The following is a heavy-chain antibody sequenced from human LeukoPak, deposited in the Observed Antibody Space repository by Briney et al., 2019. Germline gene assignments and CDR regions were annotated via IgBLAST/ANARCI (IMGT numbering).Heavy chain of an antibody. CDR3: ARAYYYDSSGYYDGHYFDY. D-gene: IGHD3-22*01. CDR2: IYYSGST. V-gene: IGHV4-59*12. Sequence: SETLSLTCTVSGGSISSYYWSWIRQPPGKGLEWIGYIYYSGSTNYNPSLKSRVTISVDTSKNQFSLKLSSVTAADTAVYYCARAYYYDSSGYYDGHYFDYWGQGTLVTVSS. J-gene: IGHJ4*02. CDR1: GGSISSYY.